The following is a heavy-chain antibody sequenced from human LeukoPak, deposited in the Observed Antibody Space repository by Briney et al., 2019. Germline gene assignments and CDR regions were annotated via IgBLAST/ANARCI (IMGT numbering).Heavy chain of an antibody. D-gene: IGHD5-12*01. CDR1: GYTFTSYG. Sequence: ASVKVSCKASGYTFTSYGISWVRQAPGQGLEWMGWISAYNGNTNYAQKFQGRVTMTTDTSTSTAYMEVRSLTSDYTAVYYCARANSVVATVANYWGQGTLVTVSS. CDR3: ARANSVVATVANY. J-gene: IGHJ4*02. V-gene: IGHV1-18*04. CDR2: ISAYNGNT.